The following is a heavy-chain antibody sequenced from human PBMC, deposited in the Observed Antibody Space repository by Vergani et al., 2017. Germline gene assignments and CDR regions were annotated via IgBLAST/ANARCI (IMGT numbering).Heavy chain of an antibody. Sequence: QVQLQQWGAGLLKPSETLSLTCAVSGGSFSGYYWSWIRQPPGKGLEWIGEINHSGSTNYNPSLKSRVTISVDTSKNQFALQLSSVTAADTAVYYCAVGGRVVPAATHWYFDLWGRGTLVTVSS. CDR1: GGSFSGYY. CDR3: AVGGRVVPAATHWYFDL. CDR2: INHSGST. V-gene: IGHV4-34*01. D-gene: IGHD2-2*01. J-gene: IGHJ2*01.